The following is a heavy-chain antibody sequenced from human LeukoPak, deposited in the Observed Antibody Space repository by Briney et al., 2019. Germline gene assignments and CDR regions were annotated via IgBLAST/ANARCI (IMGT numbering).Heavy chain of an antibody. CDR2: ISSSAAYK. Sequence: PGGSLRLSCAASGFTFSNYSMNWVRQAPGKGLEWVSSISSSAAYKYYADSLKGRFTISRDNAKSSLYLQMNSLRAEDTAVYYCARYSYGSASFDYWGQGTLVTVSS. CDR1: GFTFSNYS. D-gene: IGHD5-18*01. CDR3: ARYSYGSASFDY. J-gene: IGHJ4*02. V-gene: IGHV3-21*01.